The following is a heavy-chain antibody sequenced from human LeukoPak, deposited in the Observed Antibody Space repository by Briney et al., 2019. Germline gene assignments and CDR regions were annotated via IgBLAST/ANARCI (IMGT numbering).Heavy chain of an antibody. D-gene: IGHD6-13*01. J-gene: IGHJ4*02. V-gene: IGHV3-30*19. CDR2: ISYDGGNK. Sequence: GGSLRLSCAASGFTFSSYGMHWVRQAPGKGLEWVAVISYDGGNKYYADSVKGRFTISRDNSKNTLYLQMNSLRAEDTAVYYCAKGAGYHFDYWGQGTLVTVSS. CDR3: AKGAGYHFDY. CDR1: GFTFSSYG.